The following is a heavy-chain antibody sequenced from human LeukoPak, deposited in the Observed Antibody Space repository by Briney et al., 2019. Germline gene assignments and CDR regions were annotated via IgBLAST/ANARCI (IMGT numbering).Heavy chain of an antibody. CDR1: GGTFSSYA. CDR3: ARRSGSGSYYDFDY. V-gene: IGHV1-69*13. J-gene: IGHJ4*02. Sequence: ASVKVSCKASGGTFSSYAISWVRQAPGQGLEWMGGIIPIFGTANYAQKFQGRVTITAGESTSTAYMELSSLRSEDTAVYYCARRSGSGSYYDFDYWGQGTLVTVSS. D-gene: IGHD3-10*01. CDR2: IIPIFGTA.